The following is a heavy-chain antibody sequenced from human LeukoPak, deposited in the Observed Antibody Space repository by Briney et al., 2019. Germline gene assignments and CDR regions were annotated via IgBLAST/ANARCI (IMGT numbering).Heavy chain of an antibody. J-gene: IGHJ5*02. CDR1: GFTFSSYG. V-gene: IGHV3-20*04. CDR2: ITWNGGST. D-gene: IGHD1-1*01. Sequence: GGSLRLSCAASGFTFSSYGMHWVRQAPGKGLEWVSGITWNGGSTGYVDSVKGRFTISRDNAKNSLYLQMNSLRAEDTALYYCARGIDDGDNWFDPWGQGTLVTVSS. CDR3: ARGIDDGDNWFDP.